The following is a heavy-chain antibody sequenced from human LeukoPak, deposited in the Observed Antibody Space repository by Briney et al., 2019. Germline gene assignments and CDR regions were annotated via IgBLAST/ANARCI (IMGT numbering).Heavy chain of an antibody. CDR2: ISTSGTTI. CDR1: GFTFSDYY. V-gene: IGHV3-11*04. Sequence: GGSLRLSCAAPGFTFSDYYMSWIRQAPGKGLEWVSYISTSGTTIYYAASVKGRFTISRDNAKHSLYLQMNSLRAEDTAVYYCARDHTYYGSGSPWGAWGQGNLVTVSS. J-gene: IGHJ5*02. CDR3: ARDHTYYGSGSPWGA. D-gene: IGHD3-10*01.